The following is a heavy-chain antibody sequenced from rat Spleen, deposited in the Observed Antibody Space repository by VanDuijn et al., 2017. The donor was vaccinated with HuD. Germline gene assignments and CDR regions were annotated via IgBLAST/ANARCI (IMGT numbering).Heavy chain of an antibody. V-gene: IGHV2S61*01. CDR1: GFSLTSYG. D-gene: IGHD1-10*01. Sequence: QVQLKESGPGLVQPSETLSLTCTVSGFSLTSYGVSWVRQPPGKGLEWMGIIWGDGNTNYNSALKSRLSISRDTSKSQVFLKMNNLQTEDTAMYFCARGNNWYFDFWGPGTMVTVSS. J-gene: IGHJ1*01. CDR2: IWGDGNT. CDR3: ARGNNWYFDF.